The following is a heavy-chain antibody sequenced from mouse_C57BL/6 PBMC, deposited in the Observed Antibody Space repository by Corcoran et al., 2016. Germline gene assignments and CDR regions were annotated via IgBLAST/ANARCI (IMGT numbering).Heavy chain of an antibody. CDR2: INPYNGGT. CDR1: GYTFTDYY. Sequence: EVQLQQSGPVLVKPGASVTMSCKASGYTFTDYYMNWVKQSHGKSLEWIGVINPYNGGTSYNQKFKGKATLTVDKSSSTAYMELNSLTSEDSAVYYCARRSITTVVAPDYWGQGTTLTVSS. J-gene: IGHJ2*01. CDR3: ARRSITTVVAPDY. D-gene: IGHD1-1*01. V-gene: IGHV1-19*01.